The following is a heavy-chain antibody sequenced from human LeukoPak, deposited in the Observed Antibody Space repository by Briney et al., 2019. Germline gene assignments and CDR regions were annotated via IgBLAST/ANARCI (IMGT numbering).Heavy chain of an antibody. CDR2: INPNSGGT. CDR3: AREAPGVRPFDY. J-gene: IGHJ4*01. D-gene: IGHD3-10*01. Sequence: ASVKVSCKASGYTFTGYYMHWVRQAPGQGLEWMGWINPNSGGTNYAQKFQGRVTMTRDTSISTAYMELSRLRSDDTAVYYCAREAPGVRPFDYWGHGTLVTVSS. CDR1: GYTFTGYY. V-gene: IGHV1-2*02.